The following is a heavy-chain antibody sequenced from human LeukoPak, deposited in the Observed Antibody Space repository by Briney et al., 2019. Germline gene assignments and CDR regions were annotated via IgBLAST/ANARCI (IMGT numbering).Heavy chain of an antibody. CDR3: ARVGDWSNYFGMDA. CDR1: GFSFSTST. V-gene: IGHV3-21*04. J-gene: IGHJ6*02. Sequence: KPGGSLRLSCAASGFSFSTSTMNWVRQAPGKGLEWISSIGKTSRDMYYADSVRGRFTISRDNSKSTLYLQMNSLRADDTAVYYCARVGDWSNYFGMDAWGQGTTVSVSS. CDR2: IGKTSRDM. D-gene: IGHD3-16*01.